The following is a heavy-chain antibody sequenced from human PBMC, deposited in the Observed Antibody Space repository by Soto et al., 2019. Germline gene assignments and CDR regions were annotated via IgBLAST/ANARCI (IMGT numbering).Heavy chain of an antibody. CDR2: IYPGDSDT. Sequence: HGESLKISCKGSGYSFTSYWIGWVRQMPGKGLEWMGIIYPGDSDTRYSPSFQGQVTISADKSISTAYLQWSSLKASDTAMYYCARLPQQGYCSSTSCFQYYFDYWGQGTLVTVSS. D-gene: IGHD2-2*01. V-gene: IGHV5-51*01. J-gene: IGHJ4*02. CDR1: GYSFTSYW. CDR3: ARLPQQGYCSSTSCFQYYFDY.